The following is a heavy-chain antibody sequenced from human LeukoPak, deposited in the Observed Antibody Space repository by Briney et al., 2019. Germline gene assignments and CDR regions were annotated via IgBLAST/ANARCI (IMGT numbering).Heavy chain of an antibody. V-gene: IGHV4-59*01. CDR1: GGSISSYY. CDR2: IYYSGST. CDR3: ARDVGGGSYWFDP. J-gene: IGHJ5*02. D-gene: IGHD2-15*01. Sequence: SETLSLTCTVSGGSISSYYWSWIRQPPGKGLEWIGYIYYSGSTNYNPSLKSRVTISVDTSKNQFSLKLSSVTAADTAVYYCARDVGGGSYWFDPWGQGTLVTVSS.